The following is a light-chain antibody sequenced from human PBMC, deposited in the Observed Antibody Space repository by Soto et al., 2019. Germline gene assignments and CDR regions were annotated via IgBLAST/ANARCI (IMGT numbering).Light chain of an antibody. V-gene: IGLV1-51*01. CDR3: GTWDSSLSAGV. CDR2: DNN. J-gene: IGLJ2*01. CDR1: SSNIGNNY. Sequence: SVLTPPPSVSAAPGQKVTISCSGSSSNIGNNYVSWYQQLPGTAPKLLIYDNNKRPSGIPDRFSGSKSGTSATLGITGLQTGDEADYYCGTWDSSLSAGVFGGGTKVTVL.